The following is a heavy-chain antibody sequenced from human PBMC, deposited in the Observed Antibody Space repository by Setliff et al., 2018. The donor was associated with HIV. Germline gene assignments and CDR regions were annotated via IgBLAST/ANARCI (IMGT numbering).Heavy chain of an antibody. CDR3: ARGSYGSVLL. Sequence: PSQTLSLTCAISGDSASSNNAAWNWIRQSPSRGLEWLGRTYYRSKWYFDYAVSVKSRISINPDTSKNQFSLQLSSVTPEDTAVYYCARGSYGSVLLWGQGTLVTVSS. V-gene: IGHV6-1*01. D-gene: IGHD2-15*01. J-gene: IGHJ4*02. CDR1: GDSASSNNAA. CDR2: TYYRSKWYF.